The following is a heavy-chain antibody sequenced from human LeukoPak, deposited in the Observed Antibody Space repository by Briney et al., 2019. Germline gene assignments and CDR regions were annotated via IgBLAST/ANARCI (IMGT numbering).Heavy chain of an antibody. CDR2: ISGSGGHT. J-gene: IGHJ4*02. D-gene: IGHD2-21*02. CDR1: GFTFSSYS. Sequence: PGGSLRLSCAASGFTFSSYSMSWVRQAPGKGLEWVSLISGSGGHTYYADSVKGRFTISRDDSKNTLYLQMDSLRAGDTAVYYCARQGDTGSWYFDYWGQGTLVTVSS. CDR3: ARQGDTGSWYFDY. V-gene: IGHV3-23*01.